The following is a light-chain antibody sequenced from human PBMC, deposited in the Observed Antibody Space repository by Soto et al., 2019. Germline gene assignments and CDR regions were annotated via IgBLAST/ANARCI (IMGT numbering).Light chain of an antibody. CDR2: AAS. CDR3: QNYNRYPWT. V-gene: IGKV1-27*01. Sequence: DIQMTQSPSSLSASVGDRVTITCRASQGIYNQLAWYQQKPGKVPNFLISAASTLQLGVPSRFSGSGSGTDFTLTISSLQPEDVATYYCQNYNRYPWTFGQGTKVEIK. J-gene: IGKJ1*01. CDR1: QGIYNQ.